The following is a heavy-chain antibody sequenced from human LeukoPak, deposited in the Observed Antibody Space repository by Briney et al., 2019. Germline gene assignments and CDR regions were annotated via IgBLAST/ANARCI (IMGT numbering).Heavy chain of an antibody. D-gene: IGHD1-7*01. V-gene: IGHV4-39*07. CDR2: IYYSGST. CDR3: ARIFPYNWNYYPDY. J-gene: IGHJ4*02. CDR1: GGSISSSSHY. Sequence: PSETLSLTCTVSGGSISSSSHYWGWIRQPPGKGLEWIGSIYYSGSTYYNSSLKSRVTMSVDMSKNQFSLKLTSVTAADTAVYYCARIFPYNWNYYPDYWGQGTLVTVSS.